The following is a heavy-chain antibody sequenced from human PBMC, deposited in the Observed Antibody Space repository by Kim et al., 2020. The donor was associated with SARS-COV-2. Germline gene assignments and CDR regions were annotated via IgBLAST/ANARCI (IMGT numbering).Heavy chain of an antibody. CDR2: IDGSDGTT. Sequence: GGSLRLSCTTSGFTFTGYAMSWVRQAPGKGLEWVSSIDGSDGTTYYVYSVKGGFTISRDNSKKTLYLQMNSRRADDTAVYYCMKGGWGWIWDHWGQGTRVTVSS. J-gene: IGHJ4*02. CDR1: GFTFTGYA. V-gene: IGHV3-23*01. CDR3: MKGGWGWIWDH. D-gene: IGHD2-2*03.